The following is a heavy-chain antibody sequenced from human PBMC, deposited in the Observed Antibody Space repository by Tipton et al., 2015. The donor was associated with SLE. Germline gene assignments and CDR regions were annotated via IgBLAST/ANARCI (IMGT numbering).Heavy chain of an antibody. CDR3: ARGNVGSTVQYAGFDF. Sequence: TLSLTCTVSGGSISSTQYFWGWIRQPPGKGLEWIASMYSRGSTYYNPSLKSRVTTSVDTSKNQFSLKLSSVTAADTAVYYCARGNVGSTVQYAGFDFWGQGTLVVVS. D-gene: IGHD1-26*01. V-gene: IGHV4-39*07. CDR1: GGSISSTQYF. J-gene: IGHJ4*02. CDR2: MYSRGST.